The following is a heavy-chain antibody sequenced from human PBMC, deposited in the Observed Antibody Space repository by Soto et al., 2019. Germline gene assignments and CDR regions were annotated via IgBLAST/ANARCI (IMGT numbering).Heavy chain of an antibody. Sequence: ASVKVSCKASGYTFTSYGISWVRQAPGQGLEWMGWISAYNGNTNYAQKLQGRVTMTTDTSTSTAYMELRSLRSDDTAVYYCARDRNDFWSGYYPYYYYGMDVWGQGTTVTVSS. CDR1: GYTFTSYG. CDR3: ARDRNDFWSGYYPYYYYGMDV. V-gene: IGHV1-18*01. D-gene: IGHD3-3*01. J-gene: IGHJ6*02. CDR2: ISAYNGNT.